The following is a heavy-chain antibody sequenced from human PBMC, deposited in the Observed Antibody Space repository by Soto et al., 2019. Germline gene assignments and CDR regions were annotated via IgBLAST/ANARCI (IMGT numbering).Heavy chain of an antibody. CDR3: ARGDLLYYFDY. V-gene: IGHV4-39*01. CDR1: GGSISSSSYY. D-gene: IGHD2-21*02. Sequence: QLQLQESGPGLVKPSKTLSLTCTVSGGSISSSSYYWGWIRQPPGKGLEWIGSIYYSGSTYYNPSLKSRVTISVDTSKNQFSLKLSSVTAADTAVYYCARGDLLYYFDYWGQGTLVTVSS. J-gene: IGHJ4*02. CDR2: IYYSGST.